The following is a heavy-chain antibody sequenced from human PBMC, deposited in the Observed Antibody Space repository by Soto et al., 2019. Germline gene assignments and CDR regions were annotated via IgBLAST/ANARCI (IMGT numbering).Heavy chain of an antibody. Sequence: PSETLSLTCTVSGGSVSSGSYYWSWIRQPPGKGLEWIGYIYYSGSTNYNPSLKSRVTISVDTSKNQFSLKLSSVTAADTAVYYCARVRDPTVRDSSSWFDPWGQGTLVTVSS. J-gene: IGHJ5*02. CDR3: ARVRDPTVRDSSSWFDP. CDR2: IYYSGST. D-gene: IGHD6-13*01. CDR1: GGSVSSGSYY. V-gene: IGHV4-61*01.